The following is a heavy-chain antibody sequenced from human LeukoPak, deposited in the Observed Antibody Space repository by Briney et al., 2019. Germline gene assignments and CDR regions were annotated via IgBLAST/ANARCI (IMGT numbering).Heavy chain of an antibody. CDR1: GGSISSSSYY. CDR2: IYYSGST. Sequence: SETLSLTCTVSGGSISSSSYYWSWIRQPPGKGLEWVGYIYYSGSTNYNPSLKSRVTISVDTSKNQFSLKLSSVTAADTAVYYCARLLRRDGYYFDYWGQGTLVTVSS. CDR3: ARLLRRDGYYFDY. D-gene: IGHD3-16*01. V-gene: IGHV4-61*05. J-gene: IGHJ4*02.